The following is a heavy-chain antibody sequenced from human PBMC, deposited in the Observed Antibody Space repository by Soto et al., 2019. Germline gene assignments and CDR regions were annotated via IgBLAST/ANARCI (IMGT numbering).Heavy chain of an antibody. CDR3: ARFYDSSGYGRRYYFDY. D-gene: IGHD3-22*01. CDR2: IYYSGST. CDR1: GGSISSGGYY. J-gene: IGHJ4*02. V-gene: IGHV4-31*03. Sequence: SETLSLTCTVSGGSISSGGYYWSWIRQHPGKGLEWIGYIYYSGSTYYNPTLKSRVTISVDTSKNQFSLKLSSVTAADTAVYYCARFYDSSGYGRRYYFDYWGQGTLVTVSS.